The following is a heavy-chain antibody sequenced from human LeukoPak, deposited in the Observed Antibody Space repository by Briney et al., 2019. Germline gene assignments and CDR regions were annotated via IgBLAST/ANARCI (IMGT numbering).Heavy chain of an antibody. Sequence: GGSLRLSCAASGFTLSSTYMTWGRQAPGKGVEWVSLIYSGGSTIYADSVKGRFTISRDNSKNTVYLQMNSLRAEDTAVYCCARDRSGDSTAYYTDYWGQGTLVTVSS. CDR1: GFTLSSTY. CDR2: IYSGGST. J-gene: IGHJ4*02. D-gene: IGHD3-22*01. CDR3: ARDRSGDSTAYYTDY. V-gene: IGHV3-66*01.